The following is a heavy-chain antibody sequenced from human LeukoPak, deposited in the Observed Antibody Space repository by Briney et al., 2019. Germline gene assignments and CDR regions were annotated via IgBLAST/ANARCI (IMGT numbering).Heavy chain of an antibody. CDR1: GFTFSSYG. Sequence: GRSLRLSCAASGFTFSSYGMHWVRQAPGKGLEWVAVIWYDGSNKYYADSVKGRFTISRDSSKNTLYLQMNSLRAEDTAVYYCAKSYGMVATNTFDYWGQGTLVTVSS. CDR2: IWYDGSNK. J-gene: IGHJ4*02. CDR3: AKSYGMVATNTFDY. D-gene: IGHD5-12*01. V-gene: IGHV3-33*06.